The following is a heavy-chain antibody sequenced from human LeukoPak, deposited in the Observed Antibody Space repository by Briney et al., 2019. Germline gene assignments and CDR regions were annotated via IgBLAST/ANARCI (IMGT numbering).Heavy chain of an antibody. V-gene: IGHV4-4*07. J-gene: IGHJ5*02. CDR1: GGSISSYY. Sequence: PSETLSLTCTVSGGSISSYYWSWIRQPAGKGLEWIGRIYTSGSTNYNPSLKSRVTMSVDTSKNQFSLKLSSVTAADTAVYYCAREGYYDSSGWFDPWGQGTLVTVSS. CDR3: AREGYYDSSGWFDP. D-gene: IGHD3-22*01. CDR2: IYTSGST.